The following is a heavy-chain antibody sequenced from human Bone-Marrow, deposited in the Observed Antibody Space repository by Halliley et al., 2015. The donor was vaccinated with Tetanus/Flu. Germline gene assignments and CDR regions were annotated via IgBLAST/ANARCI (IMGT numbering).Heavy chain of an antibody. CDR3: GRGSKVVHGPGTGNYYGFDV. Sequence: GSDENYVDSVKGRFTISRDNAKNSLYLQMNSLRAEDTAVYFCGRGSKVVHGPGTGNYYGFDVWGQGTTVTVSS. J-gene: IGHJ6*02. D-gene: IGHD2-8*02. CDR2: GSDE. V-gene: IGHV3-7*03.